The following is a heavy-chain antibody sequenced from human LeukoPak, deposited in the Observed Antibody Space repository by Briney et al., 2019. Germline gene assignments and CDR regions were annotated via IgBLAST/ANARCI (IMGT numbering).Heavy chain of an antibody. Sequence: GGSLRLSCAASGFTVSSNYMSWVRQAPGKGLEWVSVIYSGGSTYYADSAKGRFTISRDNSKDTLYLQMNSLRAEDAAVYYCARHLTGDAYHFDYWGQGTLVTVSS. CDR2: IYSGGST. D-gene: IGHD3-16*01. J-gene: IGHJ4*02. CDR3: ARHLTGDAYHFDY. CDR1: GFTVSSNY. V-gene: IGHV3-53*01.